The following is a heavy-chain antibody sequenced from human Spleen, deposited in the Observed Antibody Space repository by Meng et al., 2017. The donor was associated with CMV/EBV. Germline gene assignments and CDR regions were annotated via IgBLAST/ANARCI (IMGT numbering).Heavy chain of an antibody. Sequence: GGSLRLSCAVSGFTFSIYSMKWVRQAPGKGLEWVSSITSASNSMDYADSVKGRFTISRDNAKNSLYLQMNSLRVEDTAVYFCARAGYGYVLGHFDSWGQGTLVTVSS. CDR3: ARAGYGYVLGHFDS. J-gene: IGHJ4*02. V-gene: IGHV3-21*01. CDR2: ITSASNSM. CDR1: GFTFSIYS. D-gene: IGHD5-18*01.